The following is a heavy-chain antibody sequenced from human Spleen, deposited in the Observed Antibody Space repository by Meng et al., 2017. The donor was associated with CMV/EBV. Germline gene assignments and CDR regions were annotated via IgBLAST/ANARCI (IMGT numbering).Heavy chain of an antibody. CDR2: INPNSGGT. CDR3: ARGRETDVLRFLEFDC. CDR1: YTLNDFY. J-gene: IGHJ4*02. D-gene: IGHD3-3*01. V-gene: IGHV1-2*02. Sequence: YTLNDFYMHWVRQAPGQGLEWMGWINPNSGGTAYPQKFQGRVTMTRDTSINTVYMEVSRLRSDDTAIYYCARGRETDVLRFLEFDCRGQGTLVTVSS.